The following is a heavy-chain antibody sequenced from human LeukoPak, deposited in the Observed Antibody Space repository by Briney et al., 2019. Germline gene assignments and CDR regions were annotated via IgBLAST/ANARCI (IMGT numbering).Heavy chain of an antibody. CDR1: GGSFSGYY. J-gene: IGHJ6*02. D-gene: IGHD1-26*01. V-gene: IGHV4-34*01. Sequence: SETLSLTCAVYGGSFSGYYWSWIRQPPGKGLEWIGEINHSGSTNYNPSLKSRVTISVDTSKNQFSLKLSSVTAADTAVYYCARDRSGSYSGMDVWGQGTTVTVSS. CDR3: ARDRSGSYSGMDV. CDR2: INHSGST.